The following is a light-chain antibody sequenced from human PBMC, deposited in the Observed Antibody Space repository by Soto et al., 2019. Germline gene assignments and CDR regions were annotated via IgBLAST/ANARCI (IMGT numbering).Light chain of an antibody. CDR3: TSPTPGSLYV. CDR2: EGT. Sequence: QSALTQPASVSGSPGQSITISCSGTTSDVGGYNLVSWYQQHTAKAPKLLIYEGTQRPSGVSNRFSGSKSGNTASLTISGLQAEDEADYFCTSPTPGSLYVFGTGTRSPS. J-gene: IGLJ1*01. CDR1: TSDVGGYNL. V-gene: IGLV2-14*02.